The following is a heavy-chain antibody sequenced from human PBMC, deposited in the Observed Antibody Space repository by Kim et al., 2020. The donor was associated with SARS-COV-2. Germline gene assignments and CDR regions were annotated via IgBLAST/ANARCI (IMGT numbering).Heavy chain of an antibody. V-gene: IGHV4-30-4*05. J-gene: IGHJ3*02. CDR2: GKT. CDR3: ATAAGDAFDI. D-gene: IGHD6-13*01. Sequence: GKTHNNPSLKSRISISTDTAKNPFALTLTSVTTADTAVYYCATAAGDAFDIWGQGTMVTVSS.